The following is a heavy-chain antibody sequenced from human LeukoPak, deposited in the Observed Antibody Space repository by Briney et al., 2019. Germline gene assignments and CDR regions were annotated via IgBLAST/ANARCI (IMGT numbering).Heavy chain of an antibody. Sequence: SETLSLTCTVSGVSIISSNYYWGWFRQPPGKSLEWIASVFYTGNTRHNPSLKSRVTISVDTSKNEFSLNLSSVTAEDTAVYYCARRLGSSADGILKHYFGYWGQGTLVTVSS. J-gene: IGHJ4*02. D-gene: IGHD6-13*01. CDR1: GVSIISSNYY. V-gene: IGHV4-39*01. CDR2: VFYTGNT. CDR3: ARRLGSSADGILKHYFGY.